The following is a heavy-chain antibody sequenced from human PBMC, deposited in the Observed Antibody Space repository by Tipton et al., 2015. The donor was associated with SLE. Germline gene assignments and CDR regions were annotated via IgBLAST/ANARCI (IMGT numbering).Heavy chain of an antibody. D-gene: IGHD3-3*01. J-gene: IGHJ4*02. CDR3: AREFTYDFWSGHDY. Sequence: QLVQSGAEVKKPGASVKVSCKASGYTFTGYYMHWVRQAPGQGLEWMGWISANNGNTNYAQKLQGRVTMTTDTSTSTAYMELRSLRSDDTAVYYCAREFTYDFWSGHDYWGQGTLVTVSS. CDR2: ISANNGNT. CDR1: GYTFTGYY. V-gene: IGHV1-18*04.